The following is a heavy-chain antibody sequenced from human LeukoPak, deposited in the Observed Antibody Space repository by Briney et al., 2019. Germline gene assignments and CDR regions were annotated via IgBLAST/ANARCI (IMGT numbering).Heavy chain of an antibody. V-gene: IGHV4-59*01. D-gene: IGHD4-17*01. J-gene: IGHJ4*02. Sequence: SETLSLTCTVSDGSITNYDWSWVRQPPGKGLEWIGYIYHSGSTYNNPSLKSRVTISVDRSKNQFSLKLSSVTAADTAVYYCARGGTVTNFGYWGQGTLVTVSS. CDR3: ARGGTVTNFGY. CDR2: IYHSGST. CDR1: DGSITNYD.